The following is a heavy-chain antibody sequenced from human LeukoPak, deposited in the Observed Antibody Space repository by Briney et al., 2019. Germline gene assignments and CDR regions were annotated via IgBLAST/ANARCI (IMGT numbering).Heavy chain of an antibody. CDR2: IIPVLNIT. J-gene: IGHJ6*02. Sequence: ASVKVSCKTSGGTFSSSAITWGRQAPGQGLEWMGRIIPVLNITTYAQKFQGSVTITADTSTSTVYMELSSLRSEETAVYYCARDQGLTAPPPYGLDVWGQGTTVIVSS. CDR1: GGTFSSSA. D-gene: IGHD5-18*01. CDR3: ARDQGLTAPPPYGLDV. V-gene: IGHV1-69*04.